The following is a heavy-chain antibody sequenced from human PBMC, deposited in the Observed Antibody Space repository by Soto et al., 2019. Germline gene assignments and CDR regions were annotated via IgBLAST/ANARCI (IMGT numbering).Heavy chain of an antibody. CDR1: EFTFSSYE. Sequence: ESGGGLVQPGGSLRLSCVASEFTFSSYEMNWVRQAPGKGLEWVSYISSSGTTMYYTDSVKGRFTISRDNAKKSLYLQMNSLRAEDTAVYYCVRFGGAAAGPGDYWGQGTLVTVSS. D-gene: IGHD6-13*01. CDR2: ISSSGTTM. J-gene: IGHJ4*02. CDR3: VRFGGAAAGPGDY. V-gene: IGHV3-48*03.